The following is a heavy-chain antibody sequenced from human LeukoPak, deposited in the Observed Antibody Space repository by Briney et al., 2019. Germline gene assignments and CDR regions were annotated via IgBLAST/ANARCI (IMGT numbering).Heavy chain of an antibody. Sequence: GASVKVSCKASGYTFTSYGISWVRQAPGQGLEWMGWISAYNGNTNCAQKLQGRVTMTTDTSTSTAYMELRSLRSDDTAVYYCARTPPPRRIYGSGGGNWFDPWGQGTLVTVSS. V-gene: IGHV1-18*01. CDR3: ARTPPPRRIYGSGGGNWFDP. D-gene: IGHD3-10*01. CDR1: GYTFTSYG. CDR2: ISAYNGNT. J-gene: IGHJ5*02.